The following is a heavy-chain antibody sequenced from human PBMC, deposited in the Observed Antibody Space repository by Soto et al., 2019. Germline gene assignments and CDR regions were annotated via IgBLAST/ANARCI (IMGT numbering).Heavy chain of an antibody. CDR1: GFTFSSYS. Sequence: PGESLKISCKASGFTFSSYSLGWVRHMPGKGLQWMGNIFSSDSSAKYSPSFVGQVTISVDRSINTAYLQWSSLKASDTAIYYCGTSRGSSWFDYWGPGTLVTVSS. D-gene: IGHD2-2*01. J-gene: IGHJ4*02. V-gene: IGHV5-51*01. CDR2: IFSSDSSA. CDR3: GTSRGSSWFDY.